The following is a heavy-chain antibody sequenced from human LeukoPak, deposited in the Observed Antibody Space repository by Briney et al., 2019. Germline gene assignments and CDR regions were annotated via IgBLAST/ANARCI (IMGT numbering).Heavy chain of an antibody. J-gene: IGHJ4*02. CDR1: GGSISSYY. V-gene: IGHV4-59*08. Sequence: SETLSLTCTVSGGSISSYYWSWIRQPPGQGLEWIVYIYDSGDTNYNPSLKSRVTISVDTSKNQFSLKLTSVTAADTATYYCARLSSEYSSSWLDSWGQGALVTVSS. CDR2: IYDSGDT. CDR3: ARLSSEYSSSWLDS. D-gene: IGHD6-13*01.